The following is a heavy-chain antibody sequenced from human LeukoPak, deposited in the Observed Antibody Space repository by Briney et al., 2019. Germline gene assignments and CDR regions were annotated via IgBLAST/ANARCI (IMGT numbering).Heavy chain of an antibody. CDR3: ANFQWLRYFAF. V-gene: IGHV3-21*04. Sequence: GGSLRLSCAASRFTFSTYSMNWVRQAPGKGLEWISSISSSSNFINYADSVKGRFTISRDNAKNSLYLQMNSLRAEDTAVYYCANFQWLRYFAFWGQGTLVTVSS. J-gene: IGHJ4*02. D-gene: IGHD5-12*01. CDR1: RFTFSTYS. CDR2: ISSSSNFI.